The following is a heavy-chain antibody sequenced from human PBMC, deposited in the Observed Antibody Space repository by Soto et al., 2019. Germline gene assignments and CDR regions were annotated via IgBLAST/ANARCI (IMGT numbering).Heavy chain of an antibody. J-gene: IGHJ6*03. CDR3: ARRGSSWHYYYMDV. CDR2: INAGNGNT. Sequence: QVQLVQSGAEVKKPGASVKVSCKASGYTFTSYAMHWVRQAPGQRLEWMGWINAGNGNTKYSQKFQGRVTITRDTSASTAYMELSSLRSEDKAVYYCARRGSSWHYYYMDVWGKGTTVTVSS. V-gene: IGHV1-3*01. D-gene: IGHD6-13*01. CDR1: GYTFTSYA.